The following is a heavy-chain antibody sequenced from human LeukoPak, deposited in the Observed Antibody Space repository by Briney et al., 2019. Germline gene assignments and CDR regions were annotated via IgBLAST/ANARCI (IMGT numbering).Heavy chain of an antibody. CDR3: AKNRPYSSSWPDAFDI. Sequence: GGSLRLSCAASGFTFSNYAMDWVRQAPGKGLEWVSAISTGGDRAYNADSVRGRFTTSRDNSKNTLYLQMNSLRAEDTAVYYCAKNRPYSSSWPDAFDIWGQGTMVTVSS. D-gene: IGHD6-13*01. CDR2: ISTGGDRA. V-gene: IGHV3-23*01. J-gene: IGHJ3*02. CDR1: GFTFSNYA.